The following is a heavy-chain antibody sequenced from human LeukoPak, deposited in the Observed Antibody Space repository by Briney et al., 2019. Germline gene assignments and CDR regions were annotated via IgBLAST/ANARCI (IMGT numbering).Heavy chain of an antibody. Sequence: GRSLRLSCTTSGLTFGDNAMSWVRQAPGKGLEWVSYISSSGSTIYYADSVKGRFTISRDNAKNSLYLQMNSLRAEDTAVYYCARALKAPRHNEAGWIDPWGQETLVTVYS. CDR3: ARALKAPRHNEAGWIDP. CDR1: GLTFGDNA. D-gene: IGHD1-1*01. J-gene: IGHJ5*02. V-gene: IGHV3-11*01. CDR2: ISSSGSTI.